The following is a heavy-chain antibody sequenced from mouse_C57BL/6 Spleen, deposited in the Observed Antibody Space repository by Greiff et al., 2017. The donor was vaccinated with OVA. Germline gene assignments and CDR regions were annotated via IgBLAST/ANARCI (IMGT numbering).Heavy chain of an antibody. Sequence: QVQLKESGAELARPGASVKMSCKASGYTFTSYTMHWVKQRPGKGLEWIGYINPSSGYTKYNQKFKDKATLNADKSSSTAYMQLSSLTSEDSAVYYCARAGYYGSSYENYFDYWGQGTTLTVSS. V-gene: IGHV1-4*01. CDR3: ARAGYYGSSYENYFDY. CDR2: INPSSGYT. D-gene: IGHD1-1*01. J-gene: IGHJ2*01. CDR1: GYTFTSYT.